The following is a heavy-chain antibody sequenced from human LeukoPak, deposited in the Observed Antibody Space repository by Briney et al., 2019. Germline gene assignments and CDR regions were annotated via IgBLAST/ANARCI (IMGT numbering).Heavy chain of an antibody. V-gene: IGHV3-48*03. CDR1: GFTFSSYE. D-gene: IGHD1-26*01. CDR2: ISSSGSTI. J-gene: IGHJ3*02. CDR3: ARGSGDAFDI. Sequence: GGSLRLSCAASGFTFSSYEMNWVRQAPGKGLEWVSYISSSGSTIYYADSVKGRFTISRDNAKNSVYLQMNSLRAEDTAVYYCARGSGDAFDIWGQGTMATVPS.